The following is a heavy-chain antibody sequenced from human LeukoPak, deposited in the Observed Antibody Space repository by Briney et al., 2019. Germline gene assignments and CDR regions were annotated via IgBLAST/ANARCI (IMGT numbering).Heavy chain of an antibody. Sequence: GASVKVSCKASGYTFTSYGISWVRQAPGQGLEWMGWISAYNGNTNYAQKLQGRVTMTTDTSTSTAYRELRSLRSDDTAVYYCAKSPYGLGTYAIAGDYWGQGTLVTVSS. CDR1: GYTFTSYG. J-gene: IGHJ4*02. D-gene: IGHD3-10*01. V-gene: IGHV1-18*01. CDR2: ISAYNGNT. CDR3: AKSPYGLGTYAIAGDY.